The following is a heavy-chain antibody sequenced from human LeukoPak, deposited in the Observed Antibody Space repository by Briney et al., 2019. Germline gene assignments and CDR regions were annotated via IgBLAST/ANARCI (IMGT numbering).Heavy chain of an antibody. Sequence: PGGSLRLSCAASGFTFDDYAMHWVRQAPGKGLDWVSLISGDGGSTYYADSVKGRFAISRDNSKNTLYLQMNSLRDEDTGVYYCARDGGLCSGANCYHNWLDPWGQGTLVTVSS. CDR3: ARDGGLCSGANCYHNWLDP. CDR2: ISGDGGST. V-gene: IGHV3-43*02. J-gene: IGHJ5*02. CDR1: GFTFDDYA. D-gene: IGHD2-15*01.